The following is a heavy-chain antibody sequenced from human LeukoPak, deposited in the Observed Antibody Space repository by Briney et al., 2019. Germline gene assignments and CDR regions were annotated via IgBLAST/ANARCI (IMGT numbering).Heavy chain of an antibody. CDR3: AKEEYSGSLLTLDY. J-gene: IGHJ4*02. V-gene: IGHV3-23*01. CDR2: ISGSDGST. CDR1: GFTFSDYA. Sequence: GGSLRLSCAASGFTFSDYAMSWVRQAPGKGLEWVSAISGSDGSTYYTDSVKGRFTISRDNSKNTLYLQLNSLRAEDTAVYYCAKEEYSGSLLTLDYWGQGTLVTVSS. D-gene: IGHD1-26*01.